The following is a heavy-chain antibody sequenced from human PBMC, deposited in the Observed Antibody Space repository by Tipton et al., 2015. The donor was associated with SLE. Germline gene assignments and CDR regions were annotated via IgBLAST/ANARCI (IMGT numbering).Heavy chain of an antibody. D-gene: IGHD3-16*01. J-gene: IGHJ5*02. Sequence: SLRLSCAASGFTFSSYSMNWVRQAPGKGLEWVSSISSSSSYIYYADSVKGRFTISRDNAKNSLYRQMNSLRAEDTAVYYCARGGGSRGWFDPWGQGTLVTVSS. CDR1: GFTFSSYS. V-gene: IGHV3-21*01. CDR2: ISSSSSYI. CDR3: ARGGGSRGWFDP.